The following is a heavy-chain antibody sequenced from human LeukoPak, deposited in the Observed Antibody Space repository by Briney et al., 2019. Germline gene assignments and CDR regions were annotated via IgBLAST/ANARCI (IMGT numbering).Heavy chain of an antibody. CDR1: GYTFTSYG. CDR2: ISAYNGNT. D-gene: IGHD5-24*01. CDR3: ARDTIRSTGYFDY. V-gene: IGHV1-18*01. J-gene: IGHJ4*02. Sequence: ASVKVSCKASGYTFTSYGISWVRQAPGQGLEWMGWISAYNGNTNYAQKLQGRVTMTTDTSTSTAYIELRSLRSDDTAVYYCARDTIRSTGYFDYWGQGTLVTVSS.